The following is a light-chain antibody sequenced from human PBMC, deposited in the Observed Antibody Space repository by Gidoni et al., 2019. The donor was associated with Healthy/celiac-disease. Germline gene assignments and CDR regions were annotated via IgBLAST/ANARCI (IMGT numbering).Light chain of an antibody. CDR1: QSISSL. J-gene: IGKJ2*01. Sequence: QITSSPSTLSASVGDRVTITCRASQSISSLLAWYQQKPGKAHKLLIYEASSLESGVPSRFSGSGSGTEFTLTISSLQPDDFATYYCQQYNSYPYTFGQGTKVEIK. CDR3: QQYNSYPYT. CDR2: EAS. V-gene: IGKV1-5*03.